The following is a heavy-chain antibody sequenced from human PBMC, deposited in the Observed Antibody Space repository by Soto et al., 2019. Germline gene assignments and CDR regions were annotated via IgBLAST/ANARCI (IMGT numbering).Heavy chain of an antibody. CDR2: IIPIFGTA. CDR1: GGTFSSYA. J-gene: IGHJ6*02. Sequence: QVQLVQSGAEVKKPGSSVKVSCKASGGTFSSYAISWVRQAPGQGLEWMGGIIPIFGTADYAQKFQGRVTITADESASTAYMELSSLRSEDTAVYYCASPPTTGNYYYYGMDVWGQGTTVTVSS. V-gene: IGHV1-69*12. D-gene: IGHD4-17*01. CDR3: ASPPTTGNYYYYGMDV.